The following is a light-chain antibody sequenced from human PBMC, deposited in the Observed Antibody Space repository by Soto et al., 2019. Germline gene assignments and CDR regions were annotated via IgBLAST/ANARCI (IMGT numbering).Light chain of an antibody. V-gene: IGKV3-15*01. CDR1: QSVSST. CDR2: GAS. Sequence: ELVLTQSPVALSLPPGQRDHLSWRASQSVSSTLLTWYQQKPGQAPRLHIYGASTRATGIPARFSGSGSGTEFTLTISSLQSEDFAVYYCQQYNNWPPITFGQGTRLEIK. CDR3: QQYNNWPPIT. J-gene: IGKJ5*01.